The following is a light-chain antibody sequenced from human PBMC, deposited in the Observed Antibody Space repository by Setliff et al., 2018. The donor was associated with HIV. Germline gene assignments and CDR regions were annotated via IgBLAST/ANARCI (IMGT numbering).Light chain of an antibody. V-gene: IGKV4-1*01. CDR2: WAS. CDR3: QQYCALPWT. CDR1: QSLVYSSDNKNY. J-gene: IGKJ1*01. Sequence: DIVMTQSPDSLAVSLGERATINCKSSQSLVYSSDNKNYLAWYQQKPGQPPKLLIYWASTRESGVPDRFSGSESGTDFTLTISSLQAEDVAVYFCQQYCALPWTFGQGTKVDIK.